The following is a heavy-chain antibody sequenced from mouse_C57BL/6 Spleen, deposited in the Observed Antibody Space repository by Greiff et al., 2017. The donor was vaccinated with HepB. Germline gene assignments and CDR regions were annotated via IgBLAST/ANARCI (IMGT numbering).Heavy chain of an antibody. CDR2: IDPETGGT. D-gene: IGHD3-2*02. J-gene: IGHJ4*01. CDR1: GYTFTDYE. Sequence: QVQLQQSGAELVRPGASVTLSCKASGYTFTDYEMHWVKQTPVHGLEWIGAIDPETGGTAYNQKFKGKAILTADKSSSTAYMELRSLTSEDSAVYYCTRQETAQATGAMDYWGQGTSVTVSS. V-gene: IGHV1-15*01. CDR3: TRQETAQATGAMDY.